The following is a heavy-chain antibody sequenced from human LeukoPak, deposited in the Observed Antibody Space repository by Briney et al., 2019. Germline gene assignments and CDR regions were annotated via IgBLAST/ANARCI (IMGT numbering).Heavy chain of an antibody. Sequence: GASVKVSCKASGYTFTSYDINWVRQATGQGREWMGGMNPNSGNTGYAQKFQGRVTMTRNTSISTAYMALSSLRSEDTAVYYCARGAWANSGSYYRVVSFDYWGQGTLVTVSS. CDR3: ARGAWANSGSYYRVVSFDY. D-gene: IGHD1-26*01. CDR1: GYTFTSYD. V-gene: IGHV1-8*01. CDR2: MNPNSGNT. J-gene: IGHJ4*02.